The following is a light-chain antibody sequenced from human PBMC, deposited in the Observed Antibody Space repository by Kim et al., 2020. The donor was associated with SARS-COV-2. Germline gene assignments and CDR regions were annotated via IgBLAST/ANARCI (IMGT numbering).Light chain of an antibody. Sequence: VAVGQTVRITCQGDSLRSYYTSGYEQKPGLAPVLVIYRKNNRPSAIPERVSGSSSGNTASLTITGGQAEDEADYYCSSRDSSGNRVFGTGTKVTVL. V-gene: IGLV3-19*01. J-gene: IGLJ1*01. CDR2: RKN. CDR3: SSRDSSGNRV. CDR1: SLRSYY.